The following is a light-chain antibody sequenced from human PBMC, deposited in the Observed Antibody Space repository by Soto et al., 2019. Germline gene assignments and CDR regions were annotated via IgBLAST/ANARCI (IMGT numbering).Light chain of an antibody. CDR1: QGVSSN. CDR2: GAS. CDR3: QQYGSSGT. V-gene: IGKV3-20*01. Sequence: MAQSPATLSQSPGERATLACRASQGVSSNLAWYQQKPGQAPRLLIYGASNRATGIPDRFSGSGSGTDFTLTISRLEPEDFAVYYCQQYGSSGTLGQGTKVDI. J-gene: IGKJ1*01.